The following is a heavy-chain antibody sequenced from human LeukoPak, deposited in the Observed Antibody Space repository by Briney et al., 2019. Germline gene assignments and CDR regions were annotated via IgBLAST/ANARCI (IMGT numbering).Heavy chain of an antibody. Sequence: GGSLRLSCAASGFTFSSYWMSWVRQAPGKGQEWLANIKQDGSEKYYVDSVQGRFTISRDNAKNSLYLQMNSVRAEDTAVYYCARHNYDFWSVYMDVWGKVTTVTVSS. J-gene: IGHJ6*03. CDR2: IKQDGSEK. CDR3: ARHNYDFWSVYMDV. CDR1: GFTFSSYW. D-gene: IGHD3-3*01. V-gene: IGHV3-7*01.